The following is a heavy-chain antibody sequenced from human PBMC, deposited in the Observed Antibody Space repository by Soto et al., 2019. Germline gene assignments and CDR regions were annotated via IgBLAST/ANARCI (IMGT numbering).Heavy chain of an antibody. J-gene: IGHJ4*02. CDR2: IYHSGST. CDR3: ARDPRYSSSTLDY. V-gene: IGHV4-4*02. CDR1: GGSISSSNW. Sequence: PSETLSLTCAVSGGSISSSNWWSWVRQPPGKGLEWIGEIYHSGSTNYNPSLKSRVTISVDKSKNQFSLKLSSVTAADTAVYYCARDPRYSSSTLDYWGQGTLVTVS. D-gene: IGHD6-6*01.